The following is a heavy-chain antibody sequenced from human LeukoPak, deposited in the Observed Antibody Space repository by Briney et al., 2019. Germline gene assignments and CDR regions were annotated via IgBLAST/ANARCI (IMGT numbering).Heavy chain of an antibody. CDR2: IYYGGST. CDR3: ATDQGTPYCNSTSCYAGGLDY. V-gene: IGHV4-59*01. Sequence: SETLCLTCTVSGGSISSYYWSWIRQPPGKGLGWMGYIYYGGSTTYNPSTKSRVPISVDTSKTRFYLKMTSVPAADTAVYYCATDQGTPYCNSTSCYAGGLDYWGPGTMVTVSS. J-gene: IGHJ4*02. D-gene: IGHD2-2*01. CDR1: GGSISSYY.